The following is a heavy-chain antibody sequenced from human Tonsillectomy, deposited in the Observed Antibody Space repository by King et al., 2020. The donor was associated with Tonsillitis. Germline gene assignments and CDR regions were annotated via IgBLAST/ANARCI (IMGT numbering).Heavy chain of an antibody. CDR2: LISSSSYM. Sequence: QLVQSGGGLVKPGGSLRLSCAASGFPFSSYSMTWVRQAPGKGLDWVSSLISSSSYMYYADSGKGRFTISRDNATNLLYLQMNSLRAEDTAVYYCARARSTIAAAGTGPYYFDYWGQGTLVTVSS. D-gene: IGHD6-13*01. V-gene: IGHV3-21*01. CDR3: ARARSTIAAAGTGPYYFDY. CDR1: GFPFSSYS. J-gene: IGHJ4*02.